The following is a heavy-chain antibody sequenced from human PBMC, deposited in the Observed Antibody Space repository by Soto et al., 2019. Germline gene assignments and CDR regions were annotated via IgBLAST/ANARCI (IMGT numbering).Heavy chain of an antibody. J-gene: IGHJ2*01. CDR2: VYYSGST. V-gene: IGHV4-30-4*01. Sequence: QLHESGPGVVKPSETLSLTCTVSGDSINNNDYYWNWIRQTPGKGLEWIGYVYYSGSTYYIPSLKSRLSMSLDTSKNQLSLKLSSVTAADTAIYYCARMSYYYDKWYFDLWGRGTLVTVSS. CDR3: ARMSYYYDKWYFDL. CDR1: GDSINNNDYY. D-gene: IGHD3-22*01.